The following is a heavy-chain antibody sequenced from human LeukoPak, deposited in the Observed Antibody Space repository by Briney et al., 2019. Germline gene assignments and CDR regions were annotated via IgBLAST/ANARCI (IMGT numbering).Heavy chain of an antibody. J-gene: IGHJ4*02. CDR2: ISYDGSNK. D-gene: IGHD5-24*01. CDR1: GFTFSSYA. CDR3: VKVGRVEMPTNAMGYFDN. Sequence: PGGSLRLSCAASGFTFSSYAMHWVRQAPGKGLEWVAVISYDGSNKYYADSVKGRFTISRDNSKNTLSLQMRSLRPEDTAVYYCVKVGRVEMPTNAMGYFDNWGQGTLVTVSS. V-gene: IGHV3-30*14.